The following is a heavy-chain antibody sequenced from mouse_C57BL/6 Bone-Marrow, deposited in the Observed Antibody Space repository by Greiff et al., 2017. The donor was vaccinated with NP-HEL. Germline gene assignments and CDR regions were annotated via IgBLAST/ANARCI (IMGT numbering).Heavy chain of an antibody. CDR1: GFSLTSYG. Sequence: QVQLKESGPGLVQPSQSLSITCTVSGFSLTSYGVHWVRQPPGKGLEWLGVIWSGGSTDYNAAFISRLSISKDNSKSQVFFKMNSLQADDTAIYYCAKAAYYSNVFAYWGKGTLVTVSA. CDR3: AKAAYYSNVFAY. J-gene: IGHJ3*01. CDR2: IWSGGST. D-gene: IGHD2-5*01. V-gene: IGHV2-4*01.